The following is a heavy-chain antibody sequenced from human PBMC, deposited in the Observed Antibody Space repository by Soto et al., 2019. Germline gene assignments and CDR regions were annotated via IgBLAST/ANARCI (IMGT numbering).Heavy chain of an antibody. CDR1: GGTFSSYA. J-gene: IGHJ3*02. CDR3: ARGLNYYDSSGYDI. CDR2: IIPIFGTA. Sequence: QVQLVQSGAEVKKPGSSVKVSCKASGGTFSSYAISWVRQAPGQGLEWMGGIIPIFGTANYAQTFQGRVTITADKATSTAYMELSSLRSEDTAVYYCARGLNYYDSSGYDIWGQGTMVTVSS. V-gene: IGHV1-69*06. D-gene: IGHD3-22*01.